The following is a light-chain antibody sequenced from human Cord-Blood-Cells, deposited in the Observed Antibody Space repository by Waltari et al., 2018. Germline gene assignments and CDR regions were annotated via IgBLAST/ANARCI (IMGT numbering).Light chain of an antibody. CDR3: QKYNNWPYT. Sequence: EIVMTQSPATLSVSPGERATLSCRASQSVSSTLAWYQQKPGQAPRLLIYGASTRATGIPARFSGSGSGTEFTLTISSLQSEDFAVYYCQKYNNWPYTFGQGTKLEIK. V-gene: IGKV3-15*01. CDR1: QSVSST. J-gene: IGKJ2*01. CDR2: GAS.